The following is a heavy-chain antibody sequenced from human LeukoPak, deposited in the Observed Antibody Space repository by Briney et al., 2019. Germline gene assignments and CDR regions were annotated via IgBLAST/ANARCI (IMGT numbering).Heavy chain of an antibody. D-gene: IGHD2-2*01. Sequence: GGSLRLSCAASGFTFSSYWMSWVRQAPGKGLEWVANIKQDGSEKYYVDSVKGRSTISRDNAKNSLYLQMNSLRAEDTAVYYCVTSFSKPANYWGQGTLVTVSS. CDR2: IKQDGSEK. CDR3: VTSFSKPANY. J-gene: IGHJ4*02. V-gene: IGHV3-7*01. CDR1: GFTFSSYW.